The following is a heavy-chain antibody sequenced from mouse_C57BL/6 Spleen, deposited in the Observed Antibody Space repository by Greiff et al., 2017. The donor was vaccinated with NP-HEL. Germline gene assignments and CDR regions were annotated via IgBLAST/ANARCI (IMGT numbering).Heavy chain of an antibody. CDR1: GFTFTDYY. D-gene: IGHD1-1*01. CDR3: ARYYYGSSGYFDV. Sequence: EVQLVESGGGLVQPGGSLSLSCAASGFTFTDYYMSWVRQPPGKALEWLGFIRNKANGYTTEYSASVKGRFTISRDNSQSILYLQMNALRAEDSATYYCARYYYGSSGYFDVWGTGTTVTVSS. CDR2: IRNKANGYTT. J-gene: IGHJ1*03. V-gene: IGHV7-3*01.